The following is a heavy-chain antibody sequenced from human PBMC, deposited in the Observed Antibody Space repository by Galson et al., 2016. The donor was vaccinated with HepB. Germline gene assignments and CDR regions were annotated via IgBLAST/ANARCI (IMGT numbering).Heavy chain of an antibody. Sequence: SLRLSCAVSGFSFSTYGMSWVRQAPGKGLEWVSVISKDGRIKNYAESEKGRFTISRDNSKNTLYLQMNTLRVEDTAVYYCAKEDGGSGSYLEYWGQGTLVTVSS. V-gene: IGHV3-30*18. D-gene: IGHD3-10*01. J-gene: IGHJ4*02. CDR2: ISKDGRIK. CDR3: AKEDGGSGSYLEY. CDR1: GFSFSTYG.